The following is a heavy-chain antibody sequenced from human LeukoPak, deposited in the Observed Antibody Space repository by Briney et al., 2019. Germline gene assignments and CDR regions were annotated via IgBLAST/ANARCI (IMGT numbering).Heavy chain of an antibody. CDR1: GVSISSGGYY. Sequence: SETLSLTCTVSGVSISSGGYYWSWIRQHPGKGLEWIGYIYYSGSTYYNPSLKSRVTISVDTSKNQFSLTLSSVTAADTAVYYCARDRRGSGSYGTDNWFDPWGQGTLVTVSS. CDR2: IYYSGST. V-gene: IGHV4-31*03. CDR3: ARDRRGSGSYGTDNWFDP. J-gene: IGHJ5*02. D-gene: IGHD3-10*01.